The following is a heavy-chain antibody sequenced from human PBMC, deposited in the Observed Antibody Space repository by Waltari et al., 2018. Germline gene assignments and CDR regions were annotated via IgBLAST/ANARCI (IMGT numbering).Heavy chain of an antibody. J-gene: IGHJ3*02. V-gene: IGHV3-33*01. Sequence: QVQLVESGGGVVQPGRSLRLSCAASGFTLSSYGMHWVRQAPGKGLEWVAVIWYDGSNKYYADSVKGRFTISRDNSKNTLYLQMNSLRAEDTAVYYCARDKGDAFDIWGQGTMVTVSS. CDR2: IWYDGSNK. CDR3: ARDKGDAFDI. CDR1: GFTLSSYG.